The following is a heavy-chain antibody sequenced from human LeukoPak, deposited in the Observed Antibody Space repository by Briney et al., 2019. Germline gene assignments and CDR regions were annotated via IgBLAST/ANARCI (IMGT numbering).Heavy chain of an antibody. D-gene: IGHD3-10*02. V-gene: IGHV4-31*03. Sequence: SQTLSLTCTVSGGSISSGGYYWSWIRQHPGKGLEWIGYIHYSGSTYNNPSLKGRVTISIDTSKNQFSLKLSSVTAADTAVYYCARDVPKKVPYGVDVWGPGTTVIVSS. J-gene: IGHJ6*02. CDR3: ARDVPKKVPYGVDV. CDR1: GGSISSGGYY. CDR2: IHYSGST.